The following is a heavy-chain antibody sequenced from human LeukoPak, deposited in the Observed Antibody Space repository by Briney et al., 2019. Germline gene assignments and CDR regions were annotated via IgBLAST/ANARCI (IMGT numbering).Heavy chain of an antibody. V-gene: IGHV4-34*01. CDR3: ARAPSGSYYSNWFDP. D-gene: IGHD3-10*01. CDR1: GGSFSGYY. CDR2: INHSGST. J-gene: IGHJ5*02. Sequence: PSETLSLTCAVYGGSFSGYYWSWIRQPPGKGLEWIGEINHSGSTNYNPSLKSRVTISVDTSKNQFSLKLSSVTAADTAVYYCARAPSGSYYSNWFDPWGQGTLVTVSS.